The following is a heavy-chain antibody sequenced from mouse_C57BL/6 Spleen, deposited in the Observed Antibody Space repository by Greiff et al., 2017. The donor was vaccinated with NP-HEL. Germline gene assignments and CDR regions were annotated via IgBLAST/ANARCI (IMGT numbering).Heavy chain of an antibody. V-gene: IGHV1-50*01. CDR1: GYTFTSYW. CDR2: IDPSVSYT. Sequence: VQLQQPGAELVKPGASVKLSCKASGYTFTSYWMQWVNQRPGQGLEWIGEIDPSVSYTNYNQKFKGKATLTVDTSSSTAYMQLSSLTSEDSEVYYCARVGITTVKDRDYWGQGTTLTVSS. D-gene: IGHD1-1*01. J-gene: IGHJ2*01. CDR3: ARVGITTVKDRDY.